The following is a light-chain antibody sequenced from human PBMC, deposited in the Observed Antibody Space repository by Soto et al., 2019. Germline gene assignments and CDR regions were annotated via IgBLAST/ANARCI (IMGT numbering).Light chain of an antibody. CDR2: DAS. CDR3: QQYGSIPWK. Sequence: EIVLTQSPGTLSLSPGERATLSCRATESVVSNYLAWYQLKPGQAPRLLIYDASSRATGIPDRFSGSGSGTDFTLTISRMDTEDSAVYYCQQYGSIPWKFGQGTKVDIK. V-gene: IGKV3-20*01. J-gene: IGKJ1*01. CDR1: ESVVSNY.